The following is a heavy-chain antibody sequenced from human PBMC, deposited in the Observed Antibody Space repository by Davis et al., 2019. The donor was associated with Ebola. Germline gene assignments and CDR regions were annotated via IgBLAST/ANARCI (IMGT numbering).Heavy chain of an antibody. J-gene: IGHJ6*02. D-gene: IGHD3-16*02. Sequence: GESLKISCAASGFTFSSYSMNWVRQAPGKGLEWVSYISSSSSTIYYADSVKGRFTISRDNAKNSLYLQMNSLRDEDTAVYYCARDGVITFGGVIVEYYYYGMDVWGQGTTVTVSS. CDR3: ARDGVITFGGVIVEYYYYGMDV. CDR2: ISSSSSTI. CDR1: GFTFSSYS. V-gene: IGHV3-48*02.